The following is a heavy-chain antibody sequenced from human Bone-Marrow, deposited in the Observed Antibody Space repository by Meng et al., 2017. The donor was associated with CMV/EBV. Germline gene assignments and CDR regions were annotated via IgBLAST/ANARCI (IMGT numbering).Heavy chain of an antibody. CDR3: ARESYYYDSSGYFNWFDP. J-gene: IGHJ5*02. Sequence: RRGGYSWSWLRQHPGQGLEWIGYIYSSGSTYYNPSLKRRVTISVDTSKNQFSLKLSSVTAADTAVYYCARESYYYDSSGYFNWFDPWGQGTLVTVSS. D-gene: IGHD3-22*01. CDR2: IYSSGST. CDR1: RRGGYS. V-gene: IGHV4-31*02.